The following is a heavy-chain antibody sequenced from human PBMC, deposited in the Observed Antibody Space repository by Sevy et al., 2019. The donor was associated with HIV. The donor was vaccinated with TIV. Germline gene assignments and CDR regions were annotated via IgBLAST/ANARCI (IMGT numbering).Heavy chain of an antibody. CDR3: VAIMDGRFDH. D-gene: IGHD2-2*02. Sequence: ASGKVSCKASGYRFTRFYFHWVRQAPGQGLEWMGIIDPTGGSTTYAQKLQDRVTMTRDTSTTTIYMELRSLRSDDTGMYFCVAIMDGRFDHWGQGTLVTVSS. J-gene: IGHJ4*02. V-gene: IGHV1-46*04. CDR2: IDPTGGST. CDR1: GYRFTRFY.